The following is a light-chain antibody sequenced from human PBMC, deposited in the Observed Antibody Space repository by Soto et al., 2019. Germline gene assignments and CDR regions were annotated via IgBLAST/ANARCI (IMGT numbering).Light chain of an antibody. CDR3: MQALQTPIT. J-gene: IGKJ5*01. CDR2: LGS. CDR1: QSLLHSNGYNY. Sequence: DIVMTQSPLSLPVTPGEPASISCRSSQSLLHSNGYNYLDWYLQKPGQSPQLLIYLGSNRASGVPGRFSGRGSVTDLTLKISRVEAEDVGVYYCMQALQTPITFGQGTRLEIK. V-gene: IGKV2-28*01.